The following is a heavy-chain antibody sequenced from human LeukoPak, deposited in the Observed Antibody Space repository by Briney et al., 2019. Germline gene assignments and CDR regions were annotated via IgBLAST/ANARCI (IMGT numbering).Heavy chain of an antibody. D-gene: IGHD6-19*01. Sequence: GGSLRLSCAASGFTVRSSYMSWVRQTPGKGLEWVSLIYSGGDTTYYADSVQGRFTISRDNSKNTLYLQMTSLRAEDTAVYYCASHSSPLYYFDYWGQGALVTVSS. CDR2: IYSGGDTT. V-gene: IGHV3-53*01. CDR1: GFTVRSSY. J-gene: IGHJ4*02. CDR3: ASHSSPLYYFDY.